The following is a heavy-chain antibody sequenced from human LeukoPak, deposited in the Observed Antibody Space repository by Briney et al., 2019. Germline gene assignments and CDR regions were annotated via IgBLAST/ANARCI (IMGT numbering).Heavy chain of an antibody. V-gene: IGHV3-7*01. J-gene: IGHJ4*02. CDR2: IKNDGSEK. Sequence: PSETLSLTCTVSSGSISDYYWSWIRQPPGKGLEWVANIKNDGSEKYYVDSVKGRFTISRDNPKNSLYLQMNSLRAEDTAVYYCARVGTAEGTLEDYWGQGTLVTVSS. CDR3: ARVGTAEGTLEDY. CDR1: SGSISDYY. D-gene: IGHD6-13*01.